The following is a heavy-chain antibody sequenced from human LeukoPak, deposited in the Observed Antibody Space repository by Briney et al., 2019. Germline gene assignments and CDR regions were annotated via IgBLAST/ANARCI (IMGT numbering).Heavy chain of an antibody. J-gene: IGHJ4*02. CDR3: ARDKMHLRFLEWLDKYYFDY. Sequence: PGGSLRLSCAASGFTFSSYSMNWVRQAPGKGLEWVSSISSSSSHIYYADSVKGRFTISRDNAKNSLYLKINSLRAEDTAVYYCARDKMHLRFLEWLDKYYFDYWGQGTLVTVSS. CDR1: GFTFSSYS. V-gene: IGHV3-21*01. D-gene: IGHD3-3*01. CDR2: ISSSSSHI.